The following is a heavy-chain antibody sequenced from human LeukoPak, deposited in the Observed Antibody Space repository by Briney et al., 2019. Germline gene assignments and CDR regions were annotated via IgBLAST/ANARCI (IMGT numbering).Heavy chain of an antibody. Sequence: SETLSLTCTVSGGSISSYYWSWIRQPAGKGLEWIGRIYTSGSTNYNPSLESRVTMSVDTSKNQFSLKLSSVTAADTAVYYCARTLIAAAGPYNWFDPWGQGTLVTVSS. CDR1: GGSISSYY. V-gene: IGHV4-4*07. CDR2: IYTSGST. CDR3: ARTLIAAAGPYNWFDP. D-gene: IGHD6-13*01. J-gene: IGHJ5*02.